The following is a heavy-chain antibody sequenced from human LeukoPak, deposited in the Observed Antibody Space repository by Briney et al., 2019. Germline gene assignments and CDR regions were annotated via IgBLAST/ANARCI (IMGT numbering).Heavy chain of an antibody. Sequence: GGSLRLSCTASGFTFDDHGMNWVRQAPGKGLEWVSSISSGSGYIYYADSVKGRFTISRDNAKNSLFLQMNSLRAEDTAVYYCARDSDSGSAYYYYMDVWGKGTTVTISS. J-gene: IGHJ6*03. V-gene: IGHV3-21*01. CDR2: ISSGSGYI. CDR1: GFTFDDHG. D-gene: IGHD3-22*01. CDR3: ARDSDSGSAYYYYMDV.